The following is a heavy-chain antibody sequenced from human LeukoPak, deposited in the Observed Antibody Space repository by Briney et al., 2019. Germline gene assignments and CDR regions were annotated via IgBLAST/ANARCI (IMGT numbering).Heavy chain of an antibody. J-gene: IGHJ4*02. D-gene: IGHD4-17*01. CDR3: VKPSYGDYVLYYFDY. CDR1: GFTFSSYA. Sequence: GGSLRLSCSASGFTFSSYAMHWVRQAPGKGLEYVSAISSNGGSTYYADSVKGRFTISRDNSKNTLYLQMSSLRAEDTAVYYCVKPSYGDYVLYYFDYWGQGTLVTVSS. CDR2: ISSNGGST. V-gene: IGHV3-64D*06.